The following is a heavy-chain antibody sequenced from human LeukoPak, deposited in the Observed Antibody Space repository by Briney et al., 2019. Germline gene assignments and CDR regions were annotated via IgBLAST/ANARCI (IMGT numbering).Heavy chain of an antibody. CDR3: ARGSGSSWRYVDY. CDR1: GFTFSSYA. J-gene: IGHJ4*02. CDR2: ISYDGSNK. D-gene: IGHD6-13*01. Sequence: TGGSLRLSCAASGFTFSSYAMYWVRQAPGKGLEWVAVISYDGSNKYYADSVKGRFTISRDNSKNTLYLQMNSLRAEDTAVYYCARGSGSSWRYVDYWGQGTLVTVSS. V-gene: IGHV3-30*04.